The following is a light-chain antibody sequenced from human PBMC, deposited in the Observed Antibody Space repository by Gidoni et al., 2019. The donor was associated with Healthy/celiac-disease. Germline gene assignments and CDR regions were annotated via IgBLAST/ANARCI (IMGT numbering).Light chain of an antibody. V-gene: IGLV2-14*03. CDR2: DVS. CDR1: SSDVGCYNY. CDR3: SSYTSSSIKV. Sequence: QSALTQPASVSGSPGQSITISCTGTSSDVGCYNYVSWYQQHPGKAPKLMIYDVSNRPSGVSNRFSGSKSGNTASLTISGLQAEDEADYYCSSYTSSSIKVFGTGTKVTVL. J-gene: IGLJ1*01.